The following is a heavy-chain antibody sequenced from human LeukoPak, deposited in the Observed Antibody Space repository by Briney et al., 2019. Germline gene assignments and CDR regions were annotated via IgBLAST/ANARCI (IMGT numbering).Heavy chain of an antibody. CDR3: ASVYYYGSGIP. J-gene: IGHJ5*02. CDR2: INHSGST. V-gene: IGHV4-34*01. CDR1: GGSFSGYY. D-gene: IGHD3-10*01. Sequence: SETLSLTCAVYGGSFSGYYWSWIRQPPGKGLEWIGEINHSGSTNYNPSLKSRVTISVDTSKNQFSLKLSSVTVADTAVYYCASVYYYGSGIPWGQGTLVTVSS.